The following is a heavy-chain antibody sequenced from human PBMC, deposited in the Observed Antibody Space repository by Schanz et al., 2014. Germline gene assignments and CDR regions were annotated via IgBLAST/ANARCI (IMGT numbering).Heavy chain of an antibody. Sequence: EVQLLESGGGLVQPGGSPRLSCIGSGFTFRSYALGWVRQAPGKGLEWVSLIDYAGSTNYADSVKGRMTVSRDTSKNALFLQMNNLRAEDTAVYYCASPPISVAGRLADYWGQGILVAVSS. V-gene: IGHV3-66*01. D-gene: IGHD6-19*01. CDR2: IDYAGST. J-gene: IGHJ4*02. CDR1: GFTFRSYA. CDR3: ASPPISVAGRLADY.